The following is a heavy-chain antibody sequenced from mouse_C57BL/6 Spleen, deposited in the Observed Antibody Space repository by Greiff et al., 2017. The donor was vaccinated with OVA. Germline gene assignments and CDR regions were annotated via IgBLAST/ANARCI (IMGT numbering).Heavy chain of an antibody. CDR1: GFNIKDDY. V-gene: IGHV14-4*01. J-gene: IGHJ3*01. CDR3: TTYGRRFAY. D-gene: IGHD2-1*01. CDR2: IDPENGDT. Sequence: EVHLVESGAELVRPGASVKLSCTASGFNIKDDYMHWVKQRPEQGLEWIGWIDPENGDTEYASKFQGKATITADTSSNTAYLQLSSLTSEDTAVYYCTTYGRRFAYWGQGTLVTVSA.